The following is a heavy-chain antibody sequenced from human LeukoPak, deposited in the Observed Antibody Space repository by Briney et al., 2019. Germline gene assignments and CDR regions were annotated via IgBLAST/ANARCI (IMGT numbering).Heavy chain of an antibody. Sequence: GGSLRLSCAASGFTFSSYSMNWVRQAPGKGLEWVSYISSSSSTIYYADSVKGRFTISRDNAKNSLYLQMNSLRAEDTAVYYCASFDGYKSPLFDYWGQGTLVTVSS. CDR1: GFTFSSYS. CDR3: ASFDGYKSPLFDY. CDR2: ISSSSSTI. J-gene: IGHJ4*02. D-gene: IGHD5-24*01. V-gene: IGHV3-48*04.